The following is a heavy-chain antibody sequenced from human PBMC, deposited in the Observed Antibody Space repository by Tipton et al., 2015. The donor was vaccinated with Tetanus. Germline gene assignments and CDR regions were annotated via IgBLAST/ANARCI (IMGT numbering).Heavy chain of an antibody. CDR1: GGSISSGGYY. J-gene: IGHJ5*01. CDR3: ARGLGSMLAPGGSIDS. D-gene: IGHD2-8*01. V-gene: IGHV4-61*08. CDR2: VYSSGST. Sequence: TLSLTCTVSGGSISSGGYYWSWIRQPPGKGLEWIGNVYSSGSTYYNPSLKGRVTMLVDTSKKQFSLKVTSVTAADTAVYYCARGLGSMLAPGGSIDSWGQGTLVTVSS.